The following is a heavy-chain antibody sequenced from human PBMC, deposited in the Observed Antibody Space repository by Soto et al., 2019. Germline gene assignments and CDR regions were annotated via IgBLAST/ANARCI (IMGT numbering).Heavy chain of an antibody. Sequence: EVQLVESGGGLVQPGGSLRLSCAASGFTFRSYWMQWVRQAPGKGLVRVSWINSDGSSTSYADSVKGRFTISRDNAKNTLYLQMNSLRAEDTAVYYCASGGSSLNFDSWGQGTLVTVSS. J-gene: IGHJ4*02. D-gene: IGHD6-6*01. CDR1: GFTFRSYW. V-gene: IGHV3-74*01. CDR3: ASGGSSLNFDS. CDR2: INSDGSST.